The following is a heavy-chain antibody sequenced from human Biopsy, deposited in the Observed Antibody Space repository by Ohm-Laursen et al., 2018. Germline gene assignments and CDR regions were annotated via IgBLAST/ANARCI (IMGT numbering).Heavy chain of an antibody. J-gene: IGHJ4*02. V-gene: IGHV3-11*01. D-gene: IGHD3-22*01. CDR2: IASSDGTT. CDR3: ARDTPETYDYDNDDNSPFPRRYIDY. Sequence: SQSLSCAAAVSHFSDYYISWICLAPGTGLEWVSFIASSDGTTYYVDSVKGRFTISRDNAEKSLYLQMNSLRAEDTAVYYCARDTPETYDYDNDDNSPFPRRYIDYWGQGTLVTVSS. CDR1: VSHFSDYY.